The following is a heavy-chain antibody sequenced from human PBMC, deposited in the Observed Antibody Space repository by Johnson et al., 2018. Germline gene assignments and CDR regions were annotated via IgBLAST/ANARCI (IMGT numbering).Heavy chain of an antibody. D-gene: IGHD2-2*01. Sequence: QVQLVESGGGVVQPGRSLRLSCAASGFTFSSYGMHWVRQAPGKGLEWVAVISYDGSNKYYADSVKGRFTISRDNSKNTLYLQMNSLRAEDTAVYYCAKGYCSSTSCSPEYWGQGTLVTVSS. CDR2: ISYDGSNK. V-gene: IGHV3-30*18. CDR3: AKGYCSSTSCSPEY. CDR1: GFTFSSYG. J-gene: IGHJ4*02.